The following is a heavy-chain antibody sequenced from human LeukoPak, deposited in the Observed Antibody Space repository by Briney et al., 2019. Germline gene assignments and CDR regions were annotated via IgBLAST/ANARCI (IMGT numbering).Heavy chain of an antibody. D-gene: IGHD3-22*01. J-gene: IGHJ3*02. CDR2: IYPDGTNK. Sequence: GESLRLSCAASGFTFSSYGMHWVRQAPGKGLEWVACIYPDGTNKDYADSVKGRFIISRDNSKNTLYVQMNSLRAEDTAVYYCARDFYYDSSFYAFDIWGQGTMVTVSS. CDR3: ARDFYYDSSFYAFDI. V-gene: IGHV3-30*19. CDR1: GFTFSSYG.